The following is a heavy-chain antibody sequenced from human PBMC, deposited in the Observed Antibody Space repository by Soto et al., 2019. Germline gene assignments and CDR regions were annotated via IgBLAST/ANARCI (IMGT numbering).Heavy chain of an antibody. CDR1: GGSISSSLYY. Sequence: SETLSLTCSVPGGSISSSLYYWGWVRQPPGKGLEWVGSIYHSGTTFYSRSLKSRVTMSVDTSKNQFSLTLSSVTAADTAVYYCARQTNRRGSFYPNHFDHWGPGSLVTVSS. J-gene: IGHJ5*02. CDR2: IYHSGTT. D-gene: IGHD1-26*01. V-gene: IGHV4-39*01. CDR3: ARQTNRRGSFYPNHFDH.